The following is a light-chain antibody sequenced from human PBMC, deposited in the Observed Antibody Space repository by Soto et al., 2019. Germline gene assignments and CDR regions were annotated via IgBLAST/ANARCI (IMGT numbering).Light chain of an antibody. CDR1: SSNIGSNT. CDR2: YNN. V-gene: IGLV1-44*01. Sequence: QAVVTQPPSASGTPGQRVTISCSGSSSNIGSNTVNWYQQLPGTAPKLLIYYNNHRPSGVPDRFSGSKSGTSASLAITGLQSEDEADYYCAAWDDSLNGVVFGGGTKLTVL. J-gene: IGLJ2*01. CDR3: AAWDDSLNGVV.